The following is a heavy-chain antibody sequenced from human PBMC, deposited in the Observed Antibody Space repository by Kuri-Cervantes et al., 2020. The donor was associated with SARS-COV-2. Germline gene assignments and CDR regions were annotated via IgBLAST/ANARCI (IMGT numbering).Heavy chain of an antibody. CDR2: IYPGDSDT. D-gene: IGHD6-19*01. CDR3: ARLGWYSSGSTAEYFQH. Sequence: GGSLRLSCTGAGYSFSTYWVAWVRQMPGKGLEWVGIIYPGDSDTRYSPSFEGRVIITADDSINTAYLKWSSLKASDSAMYYCARLGWYSSGSTAEYFQHWGQGTLVTVSS. CDR1: GYSFSTYW. V-gene: IGHV5-51*01. J-gene: IGHJ1*01.